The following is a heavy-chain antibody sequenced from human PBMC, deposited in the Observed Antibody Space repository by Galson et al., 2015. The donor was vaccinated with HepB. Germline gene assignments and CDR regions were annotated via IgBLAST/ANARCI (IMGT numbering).Heavy chain of an antibody. Sequence: SVKVSCKASGGTFSSYAISWVRQAPGQGLEWMGRIIPILGIANYAQKFQGRVTITADKSTSTAYMELSSLRSEDTAVYYCARDVGRIVGTTGPPWGQGTLVTVSS. V-gene: IGHV1-69*04. CDR2: IIPILGIA. CDR1: GGTFSSYA. J-gene: IGHJ5*02. D-gene: IGHD1-26*01. CDR3: ARDVGRIVGTTGPP.